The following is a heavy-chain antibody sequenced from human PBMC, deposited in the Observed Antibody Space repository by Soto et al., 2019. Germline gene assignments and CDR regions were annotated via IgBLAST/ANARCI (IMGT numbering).Heavy chain of an antibody. V-gene: IGHV1-46*01. D-gene: IGHD3-3*01. CDR2: INPSGGST. Sequence: ASVKVSCKASGYIFTSYYMHWVRQAPGQGLEWMGIINPSGGSTSYAQKFQGRVTMTRDTSTSAVYMELSSLRSEDTAVYYCARASGDTIFGVVTPAFDYWGQGSQVTVSS. CDR1: GYIFTSYY. J-gene: IGHJ4*02. CDR3: ARASGDTIFGVVTPAFDY.